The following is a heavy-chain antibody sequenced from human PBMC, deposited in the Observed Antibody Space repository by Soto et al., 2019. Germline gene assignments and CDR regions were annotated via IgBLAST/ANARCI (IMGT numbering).Heavy chain of an antibody. CDR1: GGSISSGSYY. D-gene: IGHD1-26*01. CDR2: IYYSGST. Sequence: SETLSLTCTVSGGSISSGSYYWDWIRQPPGKGLEWIGYIYYSGSTNYNPSLKSRVTISVDTSKNQFSLKLSSVTAADTAVYYCARRYGSAIDYWGQGTLVTVSS. J-gene: IGHJ4*02. V-gene: IGHV4-61*05. CDR3: ARRYGSAIDY.